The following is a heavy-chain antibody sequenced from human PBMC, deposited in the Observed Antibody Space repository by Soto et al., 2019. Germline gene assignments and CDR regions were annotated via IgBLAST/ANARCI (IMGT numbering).Heavy chain of an antibody. V-gene: IGHV1-69*06. CDR3: AKIRWTISLQEEDDI. CDR2: VIPIFGTP. Sequence: QVQLVPSGAEVKKPGSSVKVSCKSSGGTFGSSAISWVRQAPGQGLEWMGGVIPIFGTPHYAQNFHGRVIITADIATSTAYLELSSLKAADTAVYYCAKIRWTISLQEEDDIWGHGTLVTVSS. D-gene: IGHD2-15*01. J-gene: IGHJ4*01. CDR1: GGTFGSSA.